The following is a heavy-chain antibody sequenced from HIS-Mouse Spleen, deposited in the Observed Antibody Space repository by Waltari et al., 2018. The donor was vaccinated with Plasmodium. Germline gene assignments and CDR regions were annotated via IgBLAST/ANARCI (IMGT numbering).Heavy chain of an antibody. CDR1: GRSFSGYY. CDR3: ARGQLGIDAFDI. Sequence: QVQLQQWGAGLLKPSETLSLTCAVYGRSFSGYYWSWIRQPPGKGLEWIGEINHSGSANYTPSLKSRVTISVDTSKKHLVLKLSSVTAADTAVYYCARGQLGIDAFDIWGQGTMVTVAS. V-gene: IGHV4-34*01. J-gene: IGHJ3*02. CDR2: INHSGSA. D-gene: IGHD7-27*01.